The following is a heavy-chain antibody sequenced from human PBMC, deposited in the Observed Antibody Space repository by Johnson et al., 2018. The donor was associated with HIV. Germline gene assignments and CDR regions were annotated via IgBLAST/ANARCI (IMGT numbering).Heavy chain of an antibody. J-gene: IGHJ3*01. D-gene: IGHD3-22*01. CDR3: AKDVGNYWPNAFDV. V-gene: IGHV3-30*02. CDR2: IRYDGSNK. CDR1: GFAFHAYG. Sequence: QEQLVESGGGVVQPGGSLTLSCAASGFAFHAYGMHWVRQAPGKGLDWVTFIRYDGSNKYYADSVNGRFTISRDNSKNTLYLQMNSLRTEDTAVYYCAKDVGNYWPNAFDVWGQGTMLTVSS.